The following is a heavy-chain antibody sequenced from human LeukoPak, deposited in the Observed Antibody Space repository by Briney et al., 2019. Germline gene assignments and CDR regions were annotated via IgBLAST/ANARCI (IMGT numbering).Heavy chain of an antibody. D-gene: IGHD6-13*01. J-gene: IGHJ4*02. CDR1: GFTFSSYG. Sequence: PGGSLRLSCAASGFTFSSYGMRWARQAPGKGLEWVAVIWYDGSNKYYADSVKGRFTISRDNSKNTLYLQMNSLRAEDTAVYYCARSPTAAAEDFDYWGQGTLVTVSS. CDR2: IWYDGSNK. V-gene: IGHV3-33*01. CDR3: ARSPTAAAEDFDY.